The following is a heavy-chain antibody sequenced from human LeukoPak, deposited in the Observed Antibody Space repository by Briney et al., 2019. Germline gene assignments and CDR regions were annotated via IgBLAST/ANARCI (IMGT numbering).Heavy chain of an antibody. CDR1: GFTFSSYW. J-gene: IGHJ5*02. CDR2: IKQDGSEK. D-gene: IGHD3-10*01. Sequence: SGGSLRLSCAASGFTFSSYWMSWVRQAPGKGLEWVANIKQDGSEKYYVDSVKGRFTISRDNAKNSLYLQMNSLRAEDTAVYYCARGGTYYYGSGTYNWFDPWGRGTLVTVSS. V-gene: IGHV3-7*03. CDR3: ARGGTYYYGSGTYNWFDP.